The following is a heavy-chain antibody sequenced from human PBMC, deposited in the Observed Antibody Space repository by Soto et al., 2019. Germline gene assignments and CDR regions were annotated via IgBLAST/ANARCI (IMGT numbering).Heavy chain of an antibody. D-gene: IGHD2-15*01. CDR2: IIPILDIA. CDR1: GGTFSSYT. J-gene: IGHJ3*02. V-gene: IGHV1-69*08. Sequence: QVQLVQSGAEVKKPWSWVKVSCKASGGTFSSYTISWVRQAHGQGLEWMGRIIPILDIAIYAQKLPGRVTITADKSTNTVYREMSSMRSDDTAVYYCAREDNAFDIWGQGTMVTVSS. CDR3: AREDNAFDI.